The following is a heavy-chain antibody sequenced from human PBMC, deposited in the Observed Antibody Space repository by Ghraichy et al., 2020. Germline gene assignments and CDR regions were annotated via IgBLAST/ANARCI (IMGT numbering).Heavy chain of an antibody. CDR2: ISSTSSSI. J-gene: IGHJ3*02. CDR1: GFTFSSYS. V-gene: IGHV3-48*04. CDR3: ARDGPPRYSGSYLDGFHI. Sequence: GGSLRLSCAASGFTFSSYSMNWVRQAPGKGLEWVSYISSTSSSIYYADSVKGRFTISRDNAKNSVYLQMNSLRAEDTAVYYCARDGPPRYSGSYLDGFHIWGQGTMLTVSS. D-gene: IGHD1-26*01.